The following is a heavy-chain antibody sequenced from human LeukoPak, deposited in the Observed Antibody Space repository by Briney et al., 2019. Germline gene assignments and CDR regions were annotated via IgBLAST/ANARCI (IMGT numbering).Heavy chain of an antibody. CDR2: FPHSGST. CDR3: AREPSAATPNNWFDP. Sequence: PSETLSLTCAVYGGSFSAYYWSWIRQPPGKGLEWIGEFPHSGSTNYNPSLKSRVTISVDTSKNQFSLKLSSVTAADTAVYYCAREPSAATPNNWFDPGGQGTLVTVSS. J-gene: IGHJ5*02. D-gene: IGHD2-15*01. V-gene: IGHV4-34*01. CDR1: GGSFSAYY.